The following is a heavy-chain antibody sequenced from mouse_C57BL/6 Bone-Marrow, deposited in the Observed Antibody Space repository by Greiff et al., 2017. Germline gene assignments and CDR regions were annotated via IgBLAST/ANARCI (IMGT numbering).Heavy chain of an antibody. D-gene: IGHD2-1*01. CDR2: IWSGGST. CDR3: AIYRCDRNYSYYVDY. CDR1: GFSLTSYG. V-gene: IGHV2-2*01. J-gene: IGHJ2*01. Sequence: VQLQQSGPGLVQPSQSLSITCTVSGFSLTSYGVHWVRQSPGKGLEWLGVIWSGGSTDSNAAFISSLSISKDTSKSQVFFKLNSLQADDTDIYDCAIYRCDRNYSYYVDYWGQGTTLTVSS.